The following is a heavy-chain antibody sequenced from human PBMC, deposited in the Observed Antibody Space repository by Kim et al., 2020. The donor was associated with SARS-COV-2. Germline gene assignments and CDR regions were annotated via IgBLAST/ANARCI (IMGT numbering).Heavy chain of an antibody. CDR3: ASIVATTADY. CDR2: ISYDGSNK. V-gene: IGHV3-30*04. D-gene: IGHD5-12*01. Sequence: GGSLRLSCAASGFTFSSYAMHWVRQAPGKGLEWVAVISYDGSNKYYADSVKGRFTISRDNSKNTLYLQMNSLRAEDTAVYYCASIVATTADYWGQGTLVTVSS. CDR1: GFTFSSYA. J-gene: IGHJ4*02.